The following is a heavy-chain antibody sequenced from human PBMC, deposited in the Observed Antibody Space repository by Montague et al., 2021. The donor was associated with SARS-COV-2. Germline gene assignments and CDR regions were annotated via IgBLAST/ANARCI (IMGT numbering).Heavy chain of an antibody. J-gene: IGHJ5*02. D-gene: IGHD2-15*01. CDR1: GGTVRDYY. CDR3: ARHSVSEDEIFFRSYFDP. CDR2: IFYNGYT. V-gene: IGHV4-59*08. Sequence: SETLSLTCTVSGGTVRDYYWNWIRQTPGKGLEWIGYIFYNGYTKYNPSLESRVTLSVDTPGNQFFLSLRSVTASDTATYFCARHSVSEDEIFFRSYFDPWGQGAQVIVSS.